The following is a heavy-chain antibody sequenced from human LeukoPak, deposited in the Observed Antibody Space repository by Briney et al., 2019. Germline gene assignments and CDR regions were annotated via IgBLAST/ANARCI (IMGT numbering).Heavy chain of an antibody. V-gene: IGHV1-69*05. CDR3: ASVAVTAIHTFAVYPIYYFDY. CDR1: GGTFSSYA. D-gene: IGHD2-21*02. CDR2: IIPIFGTA. Sequence: SVKVSCKASGGTFSSYAISWVRQAPGQGLEWMGGIIPIFGTANYAQKFQGRVTITTDESTSTAYMELSSLRSEDTAVYYCASVAVTAIHTFAVYPIYYFDYWGQGTLVTVSS. J-gene: IGHJ4*02.